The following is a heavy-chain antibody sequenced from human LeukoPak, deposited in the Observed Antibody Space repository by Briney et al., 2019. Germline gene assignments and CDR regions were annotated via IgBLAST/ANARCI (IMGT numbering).Heavy chain of an antibody. Sequence: ASVKVSCKASVYTFTGYYLHWVRQAPGQGLEWMGRINPDSGGTNYAQKFQGRVTMTRDTSISTAYMELNRLTSDDTAVYYCARACSGGSCYSDNWLDPWGQGTLVTVS. CDR2: INPDSGGT. J-gene: IGHJ5*02. CDR1: VYTFTGYY. D-gene: IGHD2-15*01. CDR3: ARACSGGSCYSDNWLDP. V-gene: IGHV1-2*06.